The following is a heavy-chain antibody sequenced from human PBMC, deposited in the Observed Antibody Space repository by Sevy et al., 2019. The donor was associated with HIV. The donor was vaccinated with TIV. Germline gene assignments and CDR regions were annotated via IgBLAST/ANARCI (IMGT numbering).Heavy chain of an antibody. CDR2: MNPNSGNT. Sequence: ASVKVSCKASGYTFTSYDINWVRQATGQGLEWMGWMNPNSGNTGYAQKFQGRVTMTRNTSISTAYMELSSLRSEDTAVYYCARESRGIVVVPAAPGRRDAFDIWGQGTMVTVSS. J-gene: IGHJ3*02. D-gene: IGHD2-2*01. CDR3: ARESRGIVVVPAAPGRRDAFDI. CDR1: GYTFTSYD. V-gene: IGHV1-8*01.